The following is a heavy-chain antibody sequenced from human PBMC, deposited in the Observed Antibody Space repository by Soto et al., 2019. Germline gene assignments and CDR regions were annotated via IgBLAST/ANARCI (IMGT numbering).Heavy chain of an antibody. CDR1: GFTFSNYA. V-gene: IGHV3-23*01. CDR3: AKATMTLVVIRLDS. J-gene: IGHJ4*02. CDR2: ISGRGGST. Sequence: QTVGSLRLSCAASGFTFSNYAMNWVRQAPGKGLEWVSTISGRGGSTYYADSVKGRFTISRDNSKNILYLQMNSLRAEDTAVYYCAKATMTLVVIRLDSWGQGTLVTVSS. D-gene: IGHD3-22*01.